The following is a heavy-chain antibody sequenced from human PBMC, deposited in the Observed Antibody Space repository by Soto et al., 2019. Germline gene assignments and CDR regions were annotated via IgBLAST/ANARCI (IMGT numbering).Heavy chain of an antibody. Sequence: PGGSLRLSCVASGFSFSTYAMSWVRQAPGKGLEWVSGISAGGGNTYYADSVGGRFTISRDNSKNTLYLQISSLRAEDTALYYCAKHFEYQLLSWFDPWGQGTLVPVSP. CDR2: ISAGGGNT. D-gene: IGHD2-2*01. J-gene: IGHJ5*02. CDR1: GFSFSTYA. CDR3: AKHFEYQLLSWFDP. V-gene: IGHV3-23*01.